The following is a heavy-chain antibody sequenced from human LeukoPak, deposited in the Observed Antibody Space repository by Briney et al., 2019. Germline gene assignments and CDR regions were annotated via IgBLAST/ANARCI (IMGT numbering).Heavy chain of an antibody. V-gene: IGHV7-4-1*02. D-gene: IGHD5-12*01. Sequence: GALVKVSCKASGYTFTSYAVNWVRQAPGQGLEWMGWINTNTGNPTYAQAFTGQFVFSLDTSVNTAYLQISSLKAEDTAVYYCARAQQWWLLDYWGQGTLVTVSS. CDR2: INTNTGNP. J-gene: IGHJ4*02. CDR1: GYTFTSYA. CDR3: ARAQQWWLLDY.